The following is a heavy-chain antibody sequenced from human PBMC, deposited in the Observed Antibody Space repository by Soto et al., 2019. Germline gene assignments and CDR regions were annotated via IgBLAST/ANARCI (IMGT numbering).Heavy chain of an antibody. V-gene: IGHV4-31*03. CDR1: GGSITSSGYY. CDR3: ARGGGSTKVDY. Sequence: QVQLQESGPGLVKPSQTLSLTCTVSGGSITSSGYYWSWIRQHPGEGLEWIGFTSNSGSTSYNPSLKRRFTISVHTSSNQFSRYRKSLPAADTAVFYCARGGGSTKVDYWGQGTLVTVSP. CDR2: TSNSGST. D-gene: IGHD2-2*01. J-gene: IGHJ4*02.